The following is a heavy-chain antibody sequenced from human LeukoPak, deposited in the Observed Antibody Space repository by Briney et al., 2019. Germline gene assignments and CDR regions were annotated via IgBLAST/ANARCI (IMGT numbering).Heavy chain of an antibody. J-gene: IGHJ3*02. Sequence: PSETLSLTCTVSGYSISSGYYWGWIRQPPGKGLEWIGSIYHSGSTYYNPSLKSRVTISVDTSKNQFSLKLSSVTAADTAVYYCARISSGWYMGFAFDIWGQGTMVTVFS. CDR1: GYSISSGYY. V-gene: IGHV4-38-2*02. CDR3: ARISSGWYMGFAFDI. D-gene: IGHD6-19*01. CDR2: IYHSGST.